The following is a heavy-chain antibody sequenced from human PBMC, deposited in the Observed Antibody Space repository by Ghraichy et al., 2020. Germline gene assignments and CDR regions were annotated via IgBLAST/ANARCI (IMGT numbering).Heavy chain of an antibody. Sequence: GGSLRLSCAASGFTFSYYGMHWVRQAPGKGLEWVAVISYDGSNKYYADSVKGRFTISRDNSKNTLYLQMSSLRAEDTAVYYCAKDRSLAARTHYSYYYVMGVWGQGTTVTVSS. J-gene: IGHJ6*02. CDR3: AKDRSLAARTHYSYYYVMGV. CDR2: ISYDGSNK. CDR1: GFTFSYYG. D-gene: IGHD6-6*01. V-gene: IGHV3-30*18.